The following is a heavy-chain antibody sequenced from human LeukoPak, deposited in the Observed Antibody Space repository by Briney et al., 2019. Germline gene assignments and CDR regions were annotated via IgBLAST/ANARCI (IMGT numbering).Heavy chain of an antibody. CDR1: GFTVSSNY. V-gene: IGHV3-53*01. CDR2: IYSGGST. J-gene: IGHJ4*02. D-gene: IGHD3-22*01. CDR3: AGDAHYYDTSGYGY. Sequence: GGSLRLSCAASGFTVSSNYMSWVRQAPGKGLQWVSVIYSGGSTYYADSVEGRFTISRDNSKNTLYLQMNSLRAEDTAVYYCAGDAHYYDTSGYGYWGQGTLVTVSS.